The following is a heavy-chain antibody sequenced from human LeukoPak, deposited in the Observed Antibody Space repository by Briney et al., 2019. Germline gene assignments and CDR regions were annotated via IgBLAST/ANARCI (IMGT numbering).Heavy chain of an antibody. CDR1: GGTFSSYA. CDR3: ARVPYQPDAFDI. V-gene: IGHV1-69*06. Sequence: ASVKVSCKASGGTFSSYAISWVRQARGQGLEWMGGIIPIFGTANYAQKFQGRVTITADKSTSTAYMELSSLRSEDTAVYYCARVPYQPDAFDIWGQGTMVTVSS. D-gene: IGHD1-14*01. CDR2: IIPIFGTA. J-gene: IGHJ3*02.